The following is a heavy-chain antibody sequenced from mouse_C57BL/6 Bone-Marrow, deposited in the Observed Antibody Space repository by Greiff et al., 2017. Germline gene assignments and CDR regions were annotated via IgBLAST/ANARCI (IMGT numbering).Heavy chain of an antibody. CDR1: GFTFSDYY. CDR3: ASQYYSNYDGYFDV. D-gene: IGHD2-5*01. J-gene: IGHJ1*03. V-gene: IGHV5-12*01. Sequence: EVQRVESGGGLVQPGGSLKLSCAASGFTFSDYYMYWVRQTPEKRLEWVAYISNGGGSTYYPDTVKGRFTISRDNAKNTLYLQMSRLKSEDTAMYYCASQYYSNYDGYFDVWGTGTTVTVSS. CDR2: ISNGGGST.